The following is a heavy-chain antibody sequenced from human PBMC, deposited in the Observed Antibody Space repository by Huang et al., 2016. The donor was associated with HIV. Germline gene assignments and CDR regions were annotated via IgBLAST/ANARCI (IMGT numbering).Heavy chain of an antibody. CDR3: ALKGDSSGWEYFRH. D-gene: IGHD6-19*01. V-gene: IGHV3-33*08. J-gene: IGHJ1*01. CDR1: GFTFSSYG. CDR2: IWYDGSNK. Sequence: QVQLVESGGGVVQPGRSLRLSCAASGFTFSSYGRHWVRQAPGKGVEWVAVIWYDGSNKDYADAVKGRFTISRDNSKNTLYLQMNSLKTEDTAVYYCALKGDSSGWEYFRHWGQGTLVTVSS.